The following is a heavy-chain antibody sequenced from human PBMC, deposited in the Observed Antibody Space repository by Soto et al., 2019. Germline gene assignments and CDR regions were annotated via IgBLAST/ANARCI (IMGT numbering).Heavy chain of an antibody. D-gene: IGHD2-21*01. Sequence: ASGKVSCKASGYTFTDYAIHCVRQAPGQRLEWMGWIAPGNGNTKYSQNFQGRVTITRDTSATTAYMELSSLRSEDTAVYYCAKGSRMWTPDYWGQGTLVTVSS. CDR1: GYTFTDYA. J-gene: IGHJ4*02. CDR3: AKGSRMWTPDY. CDR2: IAPGNGNT. V-gene: IGHV1-3*01.